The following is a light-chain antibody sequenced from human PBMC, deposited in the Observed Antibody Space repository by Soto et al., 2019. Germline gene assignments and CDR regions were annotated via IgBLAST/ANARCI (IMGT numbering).Light chain of an antibody. CDR1: QSVLYSSNNKNY. Sequence: DIVMTQSPDSLAVSLVERATINCKSSQSVLYSSNNKNYLAWYQQQPGQPPKLLIYWASTRESGVPDRFSGSGSGTDFTLTISSLQAEDVAVYYCQQYYDAPQNFGQGTKVEIK. CDR3: QQYYDAPQN. J-gene: IGKJ1*01. V-gene: IGKV4-1*01. CDR2: WAS.